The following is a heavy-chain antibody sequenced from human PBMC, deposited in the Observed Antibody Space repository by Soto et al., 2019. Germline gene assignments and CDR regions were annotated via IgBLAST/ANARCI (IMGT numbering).Heavy chain of an antibody. CDR2: ISYDGNSE. V-gene: IGHV3-30-3*01. CDR3: ARDGYSGRSDGFDM. CDR1: GFTFGAYT. J-gene: IGHJ3*02. Sequence: QVQLVESGGGVVQPGRSLRLSCAASGFTFGAYTMHWVRQPPGKGLEWVAAISYDGNSEEYADPVKGRFTASRDNFQSIMYLQMNGLKSEDTAVYYCARDGYSGRSDGFDMWGQGTMVTVSS. D-gene: IGHD1-26*01.